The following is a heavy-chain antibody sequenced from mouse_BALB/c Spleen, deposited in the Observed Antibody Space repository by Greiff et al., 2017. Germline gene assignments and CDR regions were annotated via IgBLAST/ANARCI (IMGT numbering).Heavy chain of an antibody. D-gene: IGHD2-14*01. V-gene: IGHV1-69*02. CDR2: IYPSDSYT. CDR1: GYTFTSYW. CDR3: TLYYRYDGYAMDY. Sequence: VQLQQPGAELVRPGASVKLSCKASGYTFTSYWINWVKQRPGQGLEWIGNIYPSDSYTNYNQKFKDKATLTVDKSSSTAYMQLSSPTSEDSAVYYCTLYYRYDGYAMDYWGQGTSVTVSS. J-gene: IGHJ4*01.